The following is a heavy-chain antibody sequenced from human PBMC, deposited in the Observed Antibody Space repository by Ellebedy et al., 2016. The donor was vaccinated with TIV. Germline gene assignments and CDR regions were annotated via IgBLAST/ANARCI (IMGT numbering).Heavy chain of an antibody. CDR1: GGSISRDP. Sequence: MPSETLSLTCTVSGGSISRDPWSWIPQPPGNGLEWIGNTSCSGSTIYTPSLRNRVSISLDRSQKQVSLNLTSVTAADSAVYFCARSSISVFGVTDAFDIWGQGTSVTGSS. CDR2: TSCSGST. V-gene: IGHV4-59*01. CDR3: ARSSISVFGVTDAFDI. J-gene: IGHJ3*02. D-gene: IGHD3-3*01.